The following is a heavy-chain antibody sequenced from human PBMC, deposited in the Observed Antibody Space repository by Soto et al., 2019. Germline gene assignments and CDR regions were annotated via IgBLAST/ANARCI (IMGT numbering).Heavy chain of an antibody. J-gene: IGHJ4*02. CDR1: GFSLRTSGVG. CDR2: IYWDDGK. V-gene: IGHV2-5*02. D-gene: IGHD4-17*01. Sequence: QITLKESGPTLVKPTQTLTLTCTFSGFSLRTSGVGVGWIRQPPGKALKWLALIYWDDGKRYSPSLKSRLTITKDTSKNQVVLRMTNMDPVDTATYYCAHLTTGGFYFDYWGQGTLVTVSS. CDR3: AHLTTGGFYFDY.